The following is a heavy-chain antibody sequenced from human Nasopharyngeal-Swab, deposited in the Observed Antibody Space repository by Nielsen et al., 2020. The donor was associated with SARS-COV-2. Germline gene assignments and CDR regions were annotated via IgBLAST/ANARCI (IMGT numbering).Heavy chain of an antibody. CDR2: IYSGGST. CDR3: ARVPYDILHFRGGMDV. Sequence: GESLKIFCAASGFTVSSNYMSWVRQAPGKGLEWVSVIYSGGSTYYADSVKGRFTISRHNSKNTLYLQMNSLRAEDTAVYYCARVPYDILHFRGGMDVWGQGTTVTVSS. CDR1: GFTVSSNY. J-gene: IGHJ6*02. D-gene: IGHD3-9*01. V-gene: IGHV3-53*04.